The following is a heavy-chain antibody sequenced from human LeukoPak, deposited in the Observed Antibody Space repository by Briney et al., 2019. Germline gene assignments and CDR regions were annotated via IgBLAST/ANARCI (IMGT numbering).Heavy chain of an antibody. CDR1: GFTFSSYW. D-gene: IGHD6-19*01. V-gene: IGHV3-7*01. Sequence: GGSLRLSCAASGFTFSSYWMTWVRQAPGKGLEWVANIKREGSESYYMDSAKGRFTVSRDNAKNSLYLQMNSLRAEDSALYFCAKLHSSGWYYFDHWGPGTLVTVSS. CDR2: IKREGSES. J-gene: IGHJ4*02. CDR3: AKLHSSGWYYFDH.